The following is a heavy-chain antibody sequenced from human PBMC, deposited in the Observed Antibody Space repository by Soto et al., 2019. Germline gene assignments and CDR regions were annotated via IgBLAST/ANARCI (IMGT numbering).Heavy chain of an antibody. Sequence: QLQLQESGPGLVKPSETLSLTCTVSGGSISSSSYYWGWIRQPPGKGLEWIGSIYYSGSTYYNPSLRSRVTISVDTSKNQFSLKLSSVTAADTAVYYCARHRTGNWFDPWGQGTLVTVSS. CDR3: ARHRTGNWFDP. J-gene: IGHJ5*02. D-gene: IGHD3-10*01. V-gene: IGHV4-39*01. CDR1: GGSISSSSYY. CDR2: IYYSGST.